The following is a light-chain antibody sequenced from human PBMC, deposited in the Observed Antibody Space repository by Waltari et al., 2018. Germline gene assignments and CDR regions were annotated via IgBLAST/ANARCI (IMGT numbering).Light chain of an antibody. CDR3: CSYAGSSTFV. Sequence: QSALTQPASVSGSPGQSITIPCTGTSRDVGSYNLVSWYQQHPGKAPKLMIYEVSKRPSGVSKRFSGSKSGNTASLTISGLQAEDEADYYCCSYAGSSTFVFGGGTKLTVL. J-gene: IGLJ2*01. V-gene: IGLV2-23*02. CDR2: EVS. CDR1: SRDVGSYNL.